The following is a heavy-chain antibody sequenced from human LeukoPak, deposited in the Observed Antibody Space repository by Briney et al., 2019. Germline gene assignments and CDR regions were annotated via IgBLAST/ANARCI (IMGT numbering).Heavy chain of an antibody. CDR2: IYHSGST. J-gene: IGHJ4*02. Sequence: PSQTLSLTCAVSGGSISSGGYSWSWIRQPPGKGLEGIGYIYHSGSTYYNPSLKSRVTISVDRSKNQFSLKLSSVTAADTAVYYCARGVRDGYNFFDYWGQGTLVTVSS. CDR1: GGSISSGGYS. CDR3: ARGVRDGYNFFDY. V-gene: IGHV4-30-2*01. D-gene: IGHD5-24*01.